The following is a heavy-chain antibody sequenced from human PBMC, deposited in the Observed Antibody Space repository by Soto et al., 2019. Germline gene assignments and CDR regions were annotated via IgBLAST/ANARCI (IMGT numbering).Heavy chain of an antibody. CDR1: GGSTSSSGYC. D-gene: IGHD3-10*01. CDR3: TRRGTFSNSGFDY. J-gene: IGHJ4*02. Sequence: ASETLSLTCNVSGGSTSSSGYCWGWIRQAPGKGLEWIGYICSDGNTFHNPSLKSRVTVSVDTSKNQFSLKLSSVTAADTAMYYCTRRGTFSNSGFDYWGQGTLVTVSS. CDR2: ICSDGNT. V-gene: IGHV4-39*01.